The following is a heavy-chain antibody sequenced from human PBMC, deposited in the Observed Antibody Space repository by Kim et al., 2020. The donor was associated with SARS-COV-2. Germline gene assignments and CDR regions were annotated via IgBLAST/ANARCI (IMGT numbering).Heavy chain of an antibody. CDR2: ISAYNGNT. CDR1: GYTFTSYG. Sequence: ASVKVSCKASGYTFTSYGISWVRQAPGQGLEWMGWISAYNGNTNYAQKLQGRVTMTTDTSTSTAYMELRNLRSDDTAVYYCAREITIFGVVISPGVSDYWGQGTLVTVSS. V-gene: IGHV1-18*04. J-gene: IGHJ4*02. D-gene: IGHD3-3*01. CDR3: AREITIFGVVISPGVSDY.